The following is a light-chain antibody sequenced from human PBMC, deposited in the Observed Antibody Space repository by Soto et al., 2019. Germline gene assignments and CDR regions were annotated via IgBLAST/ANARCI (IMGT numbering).Light chain of an antibody. CDR3: QHSRTS. J-gene: IGKJ4*01. CDR1: QSVSSSY. Sequence: EIVLTQSPGTLSLSPGERATLSCRASQSVSSSYLAWYQQKPGQAPRQLIYGASSRDTGIPDRVSGSGSGTHFTLTTTGQEPEDFAVYYCQHSRTSFGRGTRVEI. V-gene: IGKV3-20*01. CDR2: GAS.